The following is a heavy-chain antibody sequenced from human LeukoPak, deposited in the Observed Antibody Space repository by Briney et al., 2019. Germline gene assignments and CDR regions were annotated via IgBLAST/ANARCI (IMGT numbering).Heavy chain of an antibody. CDR3: ARVGSTLGYFDY. CDR2: IIPILGIA. D-gene: IGHD6-13*01. J-gene: IGHJ4*02. V-gene: IGHV1-69*04. CDR1: GYTFTGYY. Sequence: SVKVSCKASGYTFTGYYMHWVRQAPGQGLEWMGRIIPILGIANYAQKFQGRVTITADKSTSTAYMELSSLRSEDTAVYYCARVGSTLGYFDYWGQGTQVTVSS.